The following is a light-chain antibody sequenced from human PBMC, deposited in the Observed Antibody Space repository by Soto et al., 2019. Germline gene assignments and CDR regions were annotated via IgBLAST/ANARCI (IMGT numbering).Light chain of an antibody. J-gene: IGLJ1*01. CDR2: EVN. CDR1: SSDVGGYNY. Sequence: QSVLTQPPSASGSPGQSVTISCTGTSSDVGGYNYVSWYQQHPGKAPKLMIYEVNKRPSGVPDRFSGSKSGNTASPTVSGLQAEDEADYCCSSYAGSTNPNFVFGTGTKVTVL. V-gene: IGLV2-8*01. CDR3: SSYAGSTNPNFV.